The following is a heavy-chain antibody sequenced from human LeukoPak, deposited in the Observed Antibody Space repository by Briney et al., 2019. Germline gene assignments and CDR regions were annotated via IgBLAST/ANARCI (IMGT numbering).Heavy chain of an antibody. D-gene: IGHD4-17*01. J-gene: IGHJ6*03. CDR3: AKRGDSGDHLYMDV. Sequence: PGGSLRLPCEASGFTFSGYGIHWVRQAPGKGLEWVAAIGYDGINKHYADSVKGRFTISRDNTKNTLYLQMNSLRAEDTAVYYCAKRGDSGDHLYMDVWGRGTTVIVSS. CDR2: IGYDGINK. CDR1: GFTFSGYG. V-gene: IGHV3-33*06.